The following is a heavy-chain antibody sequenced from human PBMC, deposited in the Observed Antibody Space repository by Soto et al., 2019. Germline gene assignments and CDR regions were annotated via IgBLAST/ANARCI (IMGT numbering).Heavy chain of an antibody. J-gene: IGHJ4*02. D-gene: IGHD2-8*01. V-gene: IGHV3-21*01. Sequence: EVQLVESGGGLAKPGGSLRLSCAASGFLFNSYGMNWVRLSPGRGLEWISSISSTSTYIEYADSVKGRFIISRDNAENSLFLQMNSLRAEDTAVYYCTRDRSPVMVFPDFDFWGQGVLFTVSS. CDR2: ISSTSTYI. CDR1: GFLFNSYG. CDR3: TRDRSPVMVFPDFDF.